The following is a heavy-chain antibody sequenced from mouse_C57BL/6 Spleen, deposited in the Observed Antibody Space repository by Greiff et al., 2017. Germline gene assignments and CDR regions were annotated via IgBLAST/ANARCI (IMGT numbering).Heavy chain of an antibody. CDR1: GYTFTSYW. J-gene: IGHJ3*01. CDR2: IDPSDSYT. V-gene: IGHV1-69*01. CDR3: ARGYGSSYGWCAY. D-gene: IGHD1-1*01. Sequence: QVQLQQSGAELVMPGASVKLSCKASGYTFTSYWMHWVKQRPGQGLEWIGEIDPSDSYTNYNQKFKGKSTLTVDKSSSTAYMQLSSLTSEDSAVYYGARGYGSSYGWCAYWGQGTLVTVSA.